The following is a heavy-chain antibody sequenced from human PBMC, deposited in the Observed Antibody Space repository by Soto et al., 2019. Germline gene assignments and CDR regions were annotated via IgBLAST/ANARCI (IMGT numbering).Heavy chain of an antibody. CDR1: GGSISSHY. D-gene: IGHD6-13*01. CDR2: IYHSGST. V-gene: IGHV4-38-2*02. CDR3: ARDGVQQQLGGDWFDP. Sequence: PSETLSLTCTVSGGSISSHYWGWIRQPPGKGLEWIGSIYHSGSTYYNPSLKSRVTISVDTSKNQFSLKLSSVTAADTAVYYCARDGVQQQLGGDWFDPWGQGTLVTVSS. J-gene: IGHJ5*02.